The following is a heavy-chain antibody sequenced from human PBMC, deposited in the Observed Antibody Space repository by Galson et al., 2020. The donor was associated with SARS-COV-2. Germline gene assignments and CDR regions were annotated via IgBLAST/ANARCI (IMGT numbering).Heavy chain of an antibody. CDR2: FDPEDGET. V-gene: IGHV1-24*01. D-gene: IGHD2-15*01. CDR1: GYTLTELS. Sequence: ASVKVSCKVSGYTLTELSMHWVRQAPGKGLEWMGGFDPEDGETIYAQKFQGRVTMTEDTSTDTAYMELSSLRSEDTAVYYCATTSPYCSGGSCYPGEWVDPWGQGTLVTVSS. J-gene: IGHJ5*02. CDR3: ATTSPYCSGGSCYPGEWVDP.